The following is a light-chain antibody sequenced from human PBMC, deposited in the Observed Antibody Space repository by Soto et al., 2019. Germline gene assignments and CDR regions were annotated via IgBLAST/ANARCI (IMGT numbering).Light chain of an antibody. CDR1: QGISSW. J-gene: IGKJ1*01. CDR3: QQAYILPTT. Sequence: DIPMTQSPSSVSASVGDRVSITCRASQGISSWLAWYQQKPGKAPKLLIYDASSLQSGVPSRFSGSGSGTDFTLTISSVQPEDFATYFCQQAYILPTTFGQGTKVEIK. V-gene: IGKV1-12*01. CDR2: DAS.